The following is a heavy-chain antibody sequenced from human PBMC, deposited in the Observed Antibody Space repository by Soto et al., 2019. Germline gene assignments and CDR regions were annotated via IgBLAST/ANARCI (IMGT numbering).Heavy chain of an antibody. J-gene: IGHJ4*02. Sequence: WGSLRLACAASGVTFSLYGMHGFRQAPGKGLEWVAAIWDDGRRKDYADSVKDRLFISRDNSKNTLYLQLDSLRPEDTAVYYCATWQGSLNFHYWGQGTLVTVSS. V-gene: IGHV3-33*01. CDR2: IWDDGRRK. CDR3: ATWQGSLNFHY. CDR1: GVTFSLYG.